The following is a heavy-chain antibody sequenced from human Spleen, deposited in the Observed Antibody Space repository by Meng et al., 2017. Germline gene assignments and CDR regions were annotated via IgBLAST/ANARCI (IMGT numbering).Heavy chain of an antibody. Sequence: GESLKISCAASGFTFSSYAMHWVRQAPGKGLEWVAVISYDGSNKYYADSVKGRFTISRDNSKNTLYLQMNSLRAEDTAVYYCAREYDYVWGSYRGAFDIWGQGTMVTVSS. CDR3: AREYDYVWGSYRGAFDI. CDR2: ISYDGSNK. CDR1: GFTFSSYA. J-gene: IGHJ3*02. V-gene: IGHV3-30*04. D-gene: IGHD3-16*01.